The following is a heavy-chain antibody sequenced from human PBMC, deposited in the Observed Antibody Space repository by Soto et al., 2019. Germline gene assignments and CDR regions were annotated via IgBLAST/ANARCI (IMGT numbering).Heavy chain of an antibody. J-gene: IGHJ4*02. CDR1: GFTFSSYA. CDR3: AKRRGAGGHFDY. CDR2: VSIGGST. D-gene: IGHD2-15*01. Sequence: GGSLRLSCAASGFTFSSYAMGWFRQGPGKGLEWVAVVSIGGSTHYADSVRGRFTISRDNSKNTLSLQMNSLTAEDTAVYFCAKRRGAGGHFDYWGQGA. V-gene: IGHV3-23*01.